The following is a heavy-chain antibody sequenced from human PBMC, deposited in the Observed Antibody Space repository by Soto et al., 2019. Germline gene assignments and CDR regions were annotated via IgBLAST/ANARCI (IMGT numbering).Heavy chain of an antibody. Sequence: GGSLRLSCAASGFTFSSYSMNWVRQAPGKGLEWVSSISSSSSYIYYADSVKGRFTISRDNAKNSLYLQMNSLRAEDTAVYYCARDRSSSWYSVGGWFDPWGQGTLVTVPQ. CDR3: ARDRSSSWYSVGGWFDP. CDR1: GFTFSSYS. CDR2: ISSSSSYI. J-gene: IGHJ5*02. V-gene: IGHV3-21*01. D-gene: IGHD6-13*01.